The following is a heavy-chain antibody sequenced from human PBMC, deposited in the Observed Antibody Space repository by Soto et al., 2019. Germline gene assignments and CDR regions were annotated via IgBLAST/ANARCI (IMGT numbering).Heavy chain of an antibody. V-gene: IGHV3-7*03. Sequence: EVQLVESGGGLVQPGGSLRLSCVASGFRFSDYPLNWVRQAPGQGLEWVANINKAGTKTNYVDSVKGRFTTSRDNAKNSLYLQIDSLRVEDTAIYYCVRGTPTPGLDIWGHGTPVTVSS. D-gene: IGHD1-1*01. CDR2: INKAGTKT. J-gene: IGHJ4*01. CDR3: VRGTPTPGLDI. CDR1: GFRFSDYP.